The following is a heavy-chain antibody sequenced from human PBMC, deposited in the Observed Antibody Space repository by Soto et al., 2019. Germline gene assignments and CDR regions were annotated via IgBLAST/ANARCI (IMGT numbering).Heavy chain of an antibody. D-gene: IGHD5-18*01. CDR2: ITSSSSSI. Sequence: GGSLRLSCAASGFTFSAYAMHWVRQAPGKGLEYVSAITSSSSSIYYADSVKGRFTISRDNAKNSLYLQMDSLRAEDTAVYYCARDYSSYGPFDYWGQGTLVTVSS. V-gene: IGHV3-64*02. CDR3: ARDYSSYGPFDY. CDR1: GFTFSAYA. J-gene: IGHJ4*02.